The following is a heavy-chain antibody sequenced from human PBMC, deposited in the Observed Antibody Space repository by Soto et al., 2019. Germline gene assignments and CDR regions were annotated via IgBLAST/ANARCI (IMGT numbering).Heavy chain of an antibody. CDR2: FYHSGST. J-gene: IGHJ4*02. CDR1: GASISSRDYS. V-gene: IGHV4-30-2*01. D-gene: IGHD6-13*01. Sequence: PSETLSLTCAVSGASISSRDYSWSWIRQPPGKGLEWIGYFYHSGSTFYEPSLKSRVTISVDRSKSQFSLKLTSVTAADTAVYYCASSSIRTTGGGYYFDFWGQGDLVTVSS. CDR3: ASSSIRTTGGGYYFDF.